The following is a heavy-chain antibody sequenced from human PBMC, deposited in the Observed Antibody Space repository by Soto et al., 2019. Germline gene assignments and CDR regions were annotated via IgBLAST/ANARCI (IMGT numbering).Heavy chain of an antibody. CDR1: GGSLTSGTYS. CDR3: DRGRAFDS. CDR2: IFPSGTT. J-gene: IGHJ5*01. Sequence: SETLSLTCAVSGGSLTSGTYSWNWIRQPPGKGLEWIGYIFPSGTTYYNPSLKSRVSISIDVSKNQFSLNLRSLTAADTAVDYGDRGRAFDSWGQGTLVTVSS. V-gene: IGHV4-30-2*01.